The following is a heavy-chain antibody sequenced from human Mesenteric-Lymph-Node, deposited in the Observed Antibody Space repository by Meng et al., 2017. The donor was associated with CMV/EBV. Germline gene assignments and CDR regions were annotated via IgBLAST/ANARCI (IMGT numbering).Heavy chain of an antibody. J-gene: IGHJ6*02. CDR1: GFTVSSNY. D-gene: IGHD3-16*01. Sequence: GGSLRLSCAASGFTVSSNYMSWVRQAPGKGLEWVSVIYSGGSTYYADSVKGRFTISRDSSKNTLYFQMNSLRVEDTAVYYCARAVTIGASYYGLDVWGQGTTVTVSS. V-gene: IGHV3-66*02. CDR2: IYSGGST. CDR3: ARAVTIGASYYGLDV.